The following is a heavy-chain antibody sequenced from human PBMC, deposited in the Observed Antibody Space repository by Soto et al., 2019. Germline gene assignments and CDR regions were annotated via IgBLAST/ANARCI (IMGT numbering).Heavy chain of an antibody. D-gene: IGHD6-19*01. CDR3: ARDGGPGIAVAGYYFYDGMDV. V-gene: IGHV4-59*01. J-gene: IGHJ6*02. CDR1: GGSISNYY. CDR2: ISDTGST. Sequence: SETLSLTCTVSGGSISNYYWIWIRQPPGKGLEWIGYISDTGSTNYNPSLKSRVTISVDTSNNQFSLKLNSVTAADTAVYFCARDGGPGIAVAGYYFYDGMDVWGQGTTVTVSS.